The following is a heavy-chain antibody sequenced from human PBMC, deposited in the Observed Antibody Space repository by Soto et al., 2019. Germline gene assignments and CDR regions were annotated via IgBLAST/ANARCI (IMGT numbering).Heavy chain of an antibody. CDR1: GFTFDDYA. V-gene: IGHV3-9*01. Sequence: EVQLVESGGGLVQPGRSLRLSCAASGFTFDDYAMHWVRQAPGKGLEWVSGISWNSGSIGYADSVKGRFTISRDNAKNALYLQMHSLRAEDTALYYCAKGHYGYIAYWGQGTLVTVSS. J-gene: IGHJ4*02. D-gene: IGHD5-18*01. CDR2: ISWNSGSI. CDR3: AKGHYGYIAY.